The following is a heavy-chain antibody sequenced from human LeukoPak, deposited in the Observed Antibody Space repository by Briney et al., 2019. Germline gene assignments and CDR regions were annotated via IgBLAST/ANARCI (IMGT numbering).Heavy chain of an antibody. J-gene: IGHJ4*02. CDR2: ISAYNGNT. CDR1: GYTFTSYG. CDR3: VTGGPWGIPVPGGGPLDY. V-gene: IGHV1-18*01. D-gene: IGHD6-19*01. Sequence: ASVKVSCKASGYTFTSYGISWVRQAPGQGLEWMGWISAYNGNTNYAQKFQDRVTVTEDTSTDTAYMELGSLRGEDTAVYYCVTGGPWGIPVPGGGPLDYWGQGTLVTVSS.